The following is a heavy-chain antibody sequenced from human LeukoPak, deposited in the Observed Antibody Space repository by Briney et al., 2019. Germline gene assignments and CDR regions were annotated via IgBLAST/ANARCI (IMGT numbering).Heavy chain of an antibody. CDR2: TFYRSQWYN. J-gene: IGHJ4*02. CDR3: ARDSYCSAYSGIFDY. D-gene: IGHD2-15*01. V-gene: IGHV6-1*01. Sequence: SQTLSLTCAISGDSVSSNSVAWNWIRQSPSRGLEWLGRTFYRSQWYNDFAISVKGRISINPDTSKNQFSLQVNSVTPEDTAVYYCARDSYCSAYSGIFDYWGQGTLVTVSS. CDR1: GDSVSSNSVA.